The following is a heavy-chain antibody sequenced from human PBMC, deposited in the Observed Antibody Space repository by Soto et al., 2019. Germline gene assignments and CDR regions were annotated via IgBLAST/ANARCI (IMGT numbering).Heavy chain of an antibody. J-gene: IGHJ4*02. Sequence: QVQLVQSGAEVKKPGASVRVSCKASGYNFTSYYIHWVRQAPGQGLEWMAIVNPTCGSTNYAQKFQGRITVTFDTSTSTVFMELNSLRYEDTAVYYCARHLAAGDSWGQGTLVTVSS. V-gene: IGHV1-46*03. D-gene: IGHD6-25*01. CDR2: VNPTCGST. CDR1: GYNFTSYY. CDR3: ARHLAAGDS.